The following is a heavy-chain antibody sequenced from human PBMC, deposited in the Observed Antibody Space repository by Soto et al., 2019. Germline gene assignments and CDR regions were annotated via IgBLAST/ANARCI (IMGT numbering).Heavy chain of an antibody. D-gene: IGHD3-22*01. Sequence: GGSLRLSCKASGFTFSSYSMHWARQAPGKGLEWVAGISYDGNNKYHPDSVKGRFTISRDNFGNTLYLEISRLRTEDMAVYYCARDWAEIGTGYYQLDSWGQGTLVTVSS. V-gene: IGHV3-30*03. CDR2: ISYDGNNK. CDR3: ARDWAEIGTGYYQLDS. CDR1: GFTFSSYS. J-gene: IGHJ4*02.